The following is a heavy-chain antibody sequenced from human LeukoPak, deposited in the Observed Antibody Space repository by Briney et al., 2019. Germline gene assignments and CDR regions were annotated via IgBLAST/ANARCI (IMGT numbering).Heavy chain of an antibody. J-gene: IGHJ3*02. D-gene: IGHD2-8*01. V-gene: IGHV3-23*01. CDR2: ISGGGGST. Sequence: GGSLRLSCAASGFTFSSYAMSWVRQAPGKGLEWVSAISGGGGSTYYADSVKGRFTVSRDNSKNTLYLQMNSLRAEDTAVYYCAKDRRLMVYARYDAFDIWGQGTMVTVSS. CDR3: AKDRRLMVYARYDAFDI. CDR1: GFTFSSYA.